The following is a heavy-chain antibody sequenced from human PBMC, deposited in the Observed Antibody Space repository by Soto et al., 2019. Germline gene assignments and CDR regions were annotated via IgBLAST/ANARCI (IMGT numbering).Heavy chain of an antibody. J-gene: IGHJ4*02. CDR3: AKTAEVDTAMVNVLDY. D-gene: IGHD5-18*01. CDR2: ISGSGGST. V-gene: IGHV3-23*01. CDR1: GFTFSSYA. Sequence: EVQLLESGGGLVQPGGSLRLSCAASGFTFSSYAMSWVRQAPGKGLEWVSAISGSGGSTYYADSVKGRFTISRDNSKNSLYLQINSLRAEDTAVYYCAKTAEVDTAMVNVLDYWGQGTLVTVSS.